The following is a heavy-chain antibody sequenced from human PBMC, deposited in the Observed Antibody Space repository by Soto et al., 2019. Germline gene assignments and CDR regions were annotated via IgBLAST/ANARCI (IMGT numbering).Heavy chain of an antibody. J-gene: IGHJ6*02. CDR2: TSAYNGNT. CDR1: GYTFTSYG. CDR3: ATYSSSWKYYYYGMDV. Sequence: ASVKVSCKASGYTFTSYGISWVRQAPGQGLEWMGWTSAYNGNTNYAQKLQGRVTMTTDTSTSTAYMELRSLRSDDTAVYYCATYSSSWKYYYYGMDVWGQGTTLPVSS. D-gene: IGHD6-13*01. V-gene: IGHV1-18*01.